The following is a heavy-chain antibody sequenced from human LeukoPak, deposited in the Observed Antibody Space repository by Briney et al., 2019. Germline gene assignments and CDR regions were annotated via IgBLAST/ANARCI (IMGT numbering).Heavy chain of an antibody. CDR3: ARVGFGELLDYYYGMDV. CDR1: GGTFSSYA. J-gene: IGHJ6*02. CDR2: ISPILGIA. V-gene: IGHV1-69*04. Sequence: SVKVSCKASGGTFSSYAISWLRQAPGQGLEWMGSISPILGIANYAQKFQGRVTITADKSTSTAYMELSSLRSEDTAVYYCARVGFGELLDYYYGMDVWGQGTTVTVSS. D-gene: IGHD3-10*01.